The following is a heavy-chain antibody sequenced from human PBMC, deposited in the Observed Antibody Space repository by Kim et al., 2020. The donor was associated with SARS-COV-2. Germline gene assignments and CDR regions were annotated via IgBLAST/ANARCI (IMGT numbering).Heavy chain of an antibody. Sequence: GGSLRLSCAASGFTFSSYGMHWVRQAPGKGLEWVAVISYDGSNKYYADSVKGRFTISRDNSKNTLYLQMNSLRAEDTAVYYCARIEGEAAMAPYYYYYG. CDR3: ARIEGEAAMAPYYYYYG. CDR2: ISYDGSNK. CDR1: GFTFSSYG. J-gene: IGHJ6*01. D-gene: IGHD5-18*01. V-gene: IGHV3-33*05.